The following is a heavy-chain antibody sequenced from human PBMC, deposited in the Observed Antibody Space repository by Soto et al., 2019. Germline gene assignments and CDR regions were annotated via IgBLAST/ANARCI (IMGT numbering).Heavy chain of an antibody. CDR2: IYYSGST. CDR3: ARQYSDYYYYYYMHV. J-gene: IGHJ6*03. Sequence: PSETLSLTCTVSGVSISSSSYYWGWIRQPPGKGLEWIGSIYYSGSTYYNPSLKSRVTISVDTSKNQFSLKLSSVTAADTAVYYCARQYSDYYYYYYMHVCGKGPTVTVSS. D-gene: IGHD4-4*01. CDR1: GVSISSSSYY. V-gene: IGHV4-39*01.